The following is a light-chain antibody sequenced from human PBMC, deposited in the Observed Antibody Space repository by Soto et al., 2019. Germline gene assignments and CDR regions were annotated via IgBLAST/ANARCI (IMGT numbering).Light chain of an antibody. J-gene: IGLJ2*01. CDR3: QVWDSGSAHVV. CDR1: NIGSKG. V-gene: IGLV3-21*04. Sequence: SYELTQPPSVSVAPGKTASISWGGNNIGSKGVHWYQQKPGQAPVLVIYSDTDLPPVIPERFSGSNSANLATLTISRVGAGDEADYYCQVWDSGSAHVVFGGGTQLTVL. CDR2: SDT.